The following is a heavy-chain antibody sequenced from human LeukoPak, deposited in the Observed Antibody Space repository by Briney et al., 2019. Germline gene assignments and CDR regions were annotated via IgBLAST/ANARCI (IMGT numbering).Heavy chain of an antibody. D-gene: IGHD3-10*01. CDR2: ISGSGGST. CDR3: AKGVDGFFDY. Sequence: GGSLRLSCAASGFTFSSYSMNWVRQAPGKGLEWVSAISGSGGSTYYADSVKGRFAISRDNSKNTLYLQMNSLRAEDTAVYYCAKGVDGFFDYWGQGTLVTVSS. V-gene: IGHV3-23*01. CDR1: GFTFSSYS. J-gene: IGHJ4*02.